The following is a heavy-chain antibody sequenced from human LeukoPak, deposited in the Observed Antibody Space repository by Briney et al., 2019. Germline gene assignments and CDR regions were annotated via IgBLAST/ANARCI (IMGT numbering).Heavy chain of an antibody. V-gene: IGHV1-2*02. Sequence: ASVKVPCKASGYTFTGYYMHWVRQAPGQGLEWMGCINPHTGGTKSAQKFQGRVTMTRDTSSSTAYMELSRLTSDDTAVYYCATDTSAYYLPNYWGQGTLVIVSS. J-gene: IGHJ4*02. D-gene: IGHD3-22*01. CDR2: INPHTGGT. CDR1: GYTFTGYY. CDR3: ATDTSAYYLPNY.